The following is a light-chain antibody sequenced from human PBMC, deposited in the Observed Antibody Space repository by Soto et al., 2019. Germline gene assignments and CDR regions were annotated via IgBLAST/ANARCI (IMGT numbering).Light chain of an antibody. V-gene: IGLV2-14*01. CDR2: DVS. J-gene: IGLJ3*02. Sequence: QSVLTQPASVSGSPGQSITISCTGTSSDVGAYNYVSWYQQHPGKAPKVLIYDVSNRPSGVSNRFSASKSGNTASLTISGLQAEDEADYYCSSYTNSNIVVFGGGTKLTVL. CDR1: SSDVGAYNY. CDR3: SSYTNSNIVV.